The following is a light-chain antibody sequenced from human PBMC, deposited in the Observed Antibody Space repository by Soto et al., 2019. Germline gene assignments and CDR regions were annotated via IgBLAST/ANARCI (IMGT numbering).Light chain of an antibody. CDR3: QHRSKWVSRT. J-gene: IGKJ5*01. Sequence: EIELTQSPATLSLSPGERATLSCRASEGFXSHLAWYKRRPGQAPRLLIXDSSNRATGIPGRFSGSGSGKDFILILSSLEPEDFAFYYCQHRSKWVSRTFGQGTRLEIK. CDR1: EGFXSH. CDR2: DSS. V-gene: IGKV3-11*01.